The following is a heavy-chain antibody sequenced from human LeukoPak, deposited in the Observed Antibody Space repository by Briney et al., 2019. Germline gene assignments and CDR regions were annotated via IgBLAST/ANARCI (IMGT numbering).Heavy chain of an antibody. CDR3: VQYIGGWL. CDR1: GFTVSTYW. Sequence: GGSLRLSCAASGFTVSTYWMHRVRHTPGMGLVWVSRINPDGSSPTYADSVKGRFTISRDNAKSTLNLQMNSLRAEDTAVYYCVQYIGGWLWGQGTLVTVSS. J-gene: IGHJ4*02. D-gene: IGHD6-19*01. CDR2: INPDGSSP. V-gene: IGHV3-74*03.